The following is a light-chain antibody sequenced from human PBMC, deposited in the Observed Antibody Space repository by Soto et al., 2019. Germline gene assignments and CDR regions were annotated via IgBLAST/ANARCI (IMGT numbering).Light chain of an antibody. Sequence: EIVMTQYPATLSVYPGERATLSCRARQSVSSNLAWYQQKPGQAPRVLIYGASTRDTGIPARLSGSGSGTYFTLTSSSLQSEDLADYYCQQYNNWPPWTGGQGTKVESK. CDR2: GAS. J-gene: IGKJ1*01. CDR3: QQYNNWPPWT. CDR1: QSVSSN. V-gene: IGKV3-15*01.